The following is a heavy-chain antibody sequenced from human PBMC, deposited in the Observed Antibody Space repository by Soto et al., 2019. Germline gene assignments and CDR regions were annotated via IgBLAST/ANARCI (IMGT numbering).Heavy chain of an antibody. J-gene: IGHJ6*02. CDR3: AREVRLLTYYYGMDV. D-gene: IGHD2-15*01. V-gene: IGHV2-70*01. Sequence: SGPTLVNPTQTLTLTCTFSGFSLSTSGMCVSWIRQPPGKALEWLALIDWDDDKYYSTSLKTRLTTSKDTSKNQVVLTMTNMDPVDTATYYCAREVRLLTYYYGMDVWGQGTTVTVSS. CDR1: GFSLSTSGMC. CDR2: IDWDDDK.